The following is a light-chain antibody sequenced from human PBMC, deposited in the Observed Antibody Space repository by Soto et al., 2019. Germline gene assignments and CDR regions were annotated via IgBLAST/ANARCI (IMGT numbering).Light chain of an antibody. Sequence: EIVLTQSPGTLSLSPGERATLSCRARQSVSGSYLAWYQQKPGQAPRLLVYGASSRATGIPDRFSGSGSGTDFTLTIGRLEPEDFAVYYCQQYGTSPWTFGQGTKVEIK. V-gene: IGKV3-20*01. CDR2: GAS. CDR1: QSVSGSY. CDR3: QQYGTSPWT. J-gene: IGKJ1*01.